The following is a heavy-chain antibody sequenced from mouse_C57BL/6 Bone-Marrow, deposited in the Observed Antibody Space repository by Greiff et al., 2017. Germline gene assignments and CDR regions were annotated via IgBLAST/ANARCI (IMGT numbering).Heavy chain of an antibody. Sequence: VQLKQSGPELVKPGASVKISCKASGYSFTGYYMNWVKQSPEKSLEWIGEINPSTGGTTYNQKFKAKATLTVDKSSSTAYMQLKSLTSEDSAGYYCARYYYGSTFFDYWGQGTTLTVSS. CDR1: GYSFTGYY. J-gene: IGHJ2*01. V-gene: IGHV1-42*01. CDR2: INPSTGGT. CDR3: ARYYYGSTFFDY. D-gene: IGHD1-1*01.